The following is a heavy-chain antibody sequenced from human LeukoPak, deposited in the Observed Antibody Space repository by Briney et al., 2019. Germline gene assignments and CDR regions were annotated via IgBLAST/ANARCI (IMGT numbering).Heavy chain of an antibody. CDR2: SYEGGTT. V-gene: IGHV4-30-2*01. CDR3: VSQYCDGGNCYPYFDS. D-gene: IGHD2-15*01. CDR1: GGSIRSAGYS. J-gene: IGHJ4*02. Sequence: SETLSLTCAVSGGSIRSAGYSWNWIRQPPGKGLEWIGYSYEGGTTYYNPSLESRVSISVDRSKNQFSLRLTSVTAADTAVYFCVSQYCDGGNCYPYFDSWGQGTLVTVSS.